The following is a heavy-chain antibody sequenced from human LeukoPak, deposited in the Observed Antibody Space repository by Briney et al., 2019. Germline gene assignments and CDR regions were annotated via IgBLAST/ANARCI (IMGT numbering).Heavy chain of an antibody. CDR2: ISGSGDTT. V-gene: IGHV3-23*01. J-gene: IGHJ4*02. Sequence: GGSLRLSCAASGLTFSTYGMTWVRLVPGKGLEWVSGISGSGDTTYYADSVKGRFTISRANSKSTLYLQMNSLRVEDTAVYYCAKDRGYWGQGTLVTVSS. CDR1: GLTFSTYG. CDR3: AKDRGY.